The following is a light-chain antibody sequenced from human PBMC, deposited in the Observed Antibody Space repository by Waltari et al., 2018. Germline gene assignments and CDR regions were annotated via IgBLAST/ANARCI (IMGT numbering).Light chain of an antibody. CDR1: QRVNNH. Sequence: DIQMTQSHSYLAASVGDTVTITCLDRQRVNNHLTWYQQKPWKAPILLIYATYALQSRVLSRFRGSGSGTDFTLTISNLQPEDFATYYCQQSYSLLRLTFGGGTKVDIK. J-gene: IGKJ4*01. CDR3: QQSYSLLRLT. V-gene: IGKV1-39*01. CDR2: ATY.